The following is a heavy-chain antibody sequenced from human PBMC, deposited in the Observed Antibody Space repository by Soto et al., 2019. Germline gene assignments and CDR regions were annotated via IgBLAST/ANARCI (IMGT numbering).Heavy chain of an antibody. CDR3: AHLLGGCPTTSCSSLRFDS. Sequence: QITLKESGPTLVEPTQTLTLTCTFSGFSLSTNGVGVGWIRQPPGKALEWLALIYWNGAERYSPSLKSSLTINKDTSRSQVVLIVTNMDPVDTATYYCAHLLGGCPTTSCSSLRFDSWGQGTLVTVSS. CDR2: IYWNGAE. V-gene: IGHV2-5*01. CDR1: GFSLSTNGVG. D-gene: IGHD2-2*01. J-gene: IGHJ4*02.